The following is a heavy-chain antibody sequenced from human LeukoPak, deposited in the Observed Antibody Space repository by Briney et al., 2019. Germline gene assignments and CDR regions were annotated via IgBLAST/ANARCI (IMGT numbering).Heavy chain of an antibody. D-gene: IGHD2-8*01. CDR1: GGSISSSSYY. CDR3: ATSPGGVNNWFDP. Sequence: SETLSLTCTVSGGSISSSSYYWGWIRQPPGKGLEWIGSIYYSGSTYYNPSLKSRVTISVDTSKNQFSLKLSSVTAADTAVYYCATSPGGVNNWFDPWGQGTLVTVCS. J-gene: IGHJ5*02. V-gene: IGHV4-39*07. CDR2: IYYSGST.